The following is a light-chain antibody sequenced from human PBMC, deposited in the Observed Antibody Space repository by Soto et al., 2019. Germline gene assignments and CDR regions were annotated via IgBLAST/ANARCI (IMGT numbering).Light chain of an antibody. J-gene: IGKJ1*01. Sequence: DIQMTQSPSSLSASVGDRVTITCRASQSISSYLNWYQQKPGKAPKLLIYAASSLQSGVPSRFSGSGSGTDFTPTISSLQPEDFATYYCQQSYSTLWTFGQGTKVDIK. CDR3: QQSYSTLWT. CDR2: AAS. V-gene: IGKV1-39*01. CDR1: QSISSY.